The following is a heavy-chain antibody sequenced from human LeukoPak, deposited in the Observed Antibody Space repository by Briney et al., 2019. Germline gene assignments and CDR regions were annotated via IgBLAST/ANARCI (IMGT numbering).Heavy chain of an antibody. V-gene: IGHV4-59*01. D-gene: IGHD6-13*01. J-gene: IGHJ4*02. CDR3: AVGRFSSSWYYFDY. CDR1: GGSISSYY. Sequence: PSGTLSLTCTVSGGSISSYYRSWIRQPPGKGLEWIGYIYYSGSTNYNPSLKSRVTISVDTSKNQFSLKLSSVTAADTAVYYCAVGRFSSSWYYFDYWGQGTLVTVSS. CDR2: IYYSGST.